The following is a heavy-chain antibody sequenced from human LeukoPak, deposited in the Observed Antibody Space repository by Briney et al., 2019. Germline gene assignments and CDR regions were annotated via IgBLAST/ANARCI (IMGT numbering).Heavy chain of an antibody. D-gene: IGHD6-13*01. Sequence: ASVKVSCKASGYTFTSYYMHWVRQAPGQGLEWMGLINPDGGSTAYAHRFQGRVTMTRDTSTSTVYMDFSSLRSEDTALYYCARAPRNSSTMFDYWGQGTLVTVSS. V-gene: IGHV1-46*01. CDR2: INPDGGST. CDR3: ARAPRNSSTMFDY. CDR1: GYTFTSYY. J-gene: IGHJ4*02.